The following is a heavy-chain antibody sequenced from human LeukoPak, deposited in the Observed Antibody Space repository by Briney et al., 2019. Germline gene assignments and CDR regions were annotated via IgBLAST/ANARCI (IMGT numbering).Heavy chain of an antibody. J-gene: IGHJ6*03. D-gene: IGHD5-18*01. V-gene: IGHV4-59*01. CDR2: IYYSGST. CDR1: GGSISSYH. CDR3: ARGYTYGYNYYMDV. Sequence: SETLSLTCTVSGGSISSYHWSWIRQPPGKGLEWIGYIYYSGSTNYNPSLKSRVTISVDTSKNQFSLKLSSVTAADTAVYYCARGYTYGYNYYMDVWGNGTTVTVSS.